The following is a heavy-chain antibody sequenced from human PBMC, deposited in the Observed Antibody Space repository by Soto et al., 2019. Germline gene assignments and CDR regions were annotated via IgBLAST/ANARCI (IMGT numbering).Heavy chain of an antibody. V-gene: IGHV1-18*01. CDR1: GYTFTSYG. D-gene: IGHD4-17*01. CDR3: AGGGGSGYGDYSGLGD. J-gene: IGHJ4*02. CDR2: ISAYTGNT. Sequence: QVHLVQSGAEVKKPGASVKVSCKASGYTFTSYGITWVRQAPGQGLEWMGWISAYTGNTNYAQSLQGRVTVTTDTSPSAAYVELRSLRSDDTAVYYCAGGGGSGYGDYSGLGDWGQGTLVTVSS.